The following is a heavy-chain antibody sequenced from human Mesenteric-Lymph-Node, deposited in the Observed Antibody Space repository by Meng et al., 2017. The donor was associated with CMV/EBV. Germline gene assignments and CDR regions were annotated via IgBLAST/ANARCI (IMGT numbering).Heavy chain of an antibody. Sequence: GGSLRLSCAASGFTFSSYGMHWVRQAPGKGLEWVSVIHSDSSMTYYADSVKGRFTISRDNFKNTLYLQMNSVRAEDTAIYYCAKDARYDSGGYYFDYWGQGTLVTVSS. CDR1: GFTFSSYG. D-gene: IGHD3-22*01. J-gene: IGHJ4*02. CDR3: AKDARYDSGGYYFDY. V-gene: IGHV3-NL1*01. CDR2: IHSDSSMT.